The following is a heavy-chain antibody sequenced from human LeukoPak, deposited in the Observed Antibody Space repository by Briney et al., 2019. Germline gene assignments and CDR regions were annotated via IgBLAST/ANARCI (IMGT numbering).Heavy chain of an antibody. CDR3: ASGSRGPNYYYYYMDV. V-gene: IGHV1-46*01. J-gene: IGHJ6*03. Sequence: GASVKVSCKASGYTFTSYYMHWVRQAPGQGLEWMGIINPSGGSTSYAQKFQGRVTMTRDTSISTAYMELSRLRSDDTAVYYCASGSRGPNYYYYYMDVWGKGTTVTISS. CDR2: INPSGGST. CDR1: GYTFTSYY.